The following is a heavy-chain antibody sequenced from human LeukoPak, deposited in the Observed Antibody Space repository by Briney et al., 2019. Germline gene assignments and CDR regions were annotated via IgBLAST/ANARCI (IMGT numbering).Heavy chain of an antibody. J-gene: IGHJ1*01. D-gene: IGHD2-2*01. CDR3: ARATAVVPAAFEYFQH. CDR1: GGTFSSYA. CDR2: IIPIFGTA. V-gene: IGHV1-69*06. Sequence: SVKVSCKASGGTFSSYAISWVRQAPGQGLEWMGGIIPIFGTANYAQKFQGRVTITADKSTSTAYMELSSLRSEDTAVYYCARATAVVPAAFEYFQHWGQGTLVTVSS.